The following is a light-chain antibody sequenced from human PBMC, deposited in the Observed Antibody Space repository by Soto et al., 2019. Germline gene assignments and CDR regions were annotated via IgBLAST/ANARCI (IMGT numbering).Light chain of an antibody. V-gene: IGKV4-1*01. CDR2: WAS. CDR3: QPYVSPPQT. CDR1: QSVLYSSNNKNY. J-gene: IGKJ1*01. Sequence: DIVMTQSPDSLAVSLGERATINCKSSQSVLYSSNNKNYLAWYQQKPGQPPKLLIYWASTRESGVPDRFSGSGSGTEFTLPISRLQAEDVAVYYCQPYVSPPQTFGQGTRVEIK.